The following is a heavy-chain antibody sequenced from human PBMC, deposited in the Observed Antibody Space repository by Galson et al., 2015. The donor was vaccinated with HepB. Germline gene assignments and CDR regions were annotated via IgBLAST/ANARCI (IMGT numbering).Heavy chain of an antibody. CDR2: INHSGST. CDR3: ARGWFLPSDY. Sequence: TLSLTCAVYGGSFSGYYWSWIRQPPGKGLEWIGEINHSGSTNYNPSLKSRVTISVDTSKNQFALKLSSVTAADTAVYYCARGWFLPSDYWGQGTLVTVSS. J-gene: IGHJ4*02. D-gene: IGHD3-10*01. V-gene: IGHV4-34*01. CDR1: GGSFSGYY.